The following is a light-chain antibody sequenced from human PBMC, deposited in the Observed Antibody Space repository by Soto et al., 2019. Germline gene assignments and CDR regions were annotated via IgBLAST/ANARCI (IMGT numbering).Light chain of an antibody. CDR3: QQYYSFPT. Sequence: DIQMTQSPSTLSASVGDRVSITCRASQSISFWLAWYQQKPGKAPKVVIYDASSLESGVPSRFSGSRSGSEFTLTISSLQPDDFATYYCQQYYSFPTFGQGTRVEIK. V-gene: IGKV1-5*01. CDR1: QSISFW. J-gene: IGKJ5*01. CDR2: DAS.